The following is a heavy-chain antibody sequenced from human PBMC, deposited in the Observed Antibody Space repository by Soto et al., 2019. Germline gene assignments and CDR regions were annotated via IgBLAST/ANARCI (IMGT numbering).Heavy chain of an antibody. D-gene: IGHD5-12*01. CDR2: IIPILNIA. Sequence: QVQLVQSGAEVKKPGSSVKVSCKAAGGTFSSYNINWVRQAPGQGLEWMGRIIPILNIANYAQNFQGRVTITAEKSTGTAYLELSSLRSEDTAVYYCARDEGFSGYVGAFDVWGQGTVVTVSS. V-gene: IGHV1-69*08. CDR1: GGTFSSYN. CDR3: ARDEGFSGYVGAFDV. J-gene: IGHJ3*01.